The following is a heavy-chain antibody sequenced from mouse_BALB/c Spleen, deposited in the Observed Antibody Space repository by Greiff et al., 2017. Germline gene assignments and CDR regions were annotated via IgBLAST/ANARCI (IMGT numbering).Heavy chain of an antibody. CDR1: GFTFSSYA. J-gene: IGHJ1*01. V-gene: IGHV5-9-3*01. Sequence: EVKVVESGGGLVKPGGSLKLSCAASGFTFSSYAMSWVRQTPEKRLEWVATISSGGSYTYYPDSVKGRFTISRDNAKNTLYLQMSSLRSEDTAMYYCARLYGNYDVGYFDVWGAGTTVTVSS. CDR2: ISSGGSYT. CDR3: ARLYGNYDVGYFDV. D-gene: IGHD2-1*01.